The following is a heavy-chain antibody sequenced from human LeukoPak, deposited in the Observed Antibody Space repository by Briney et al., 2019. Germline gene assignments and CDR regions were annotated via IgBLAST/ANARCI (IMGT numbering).Heavy chain of an antibody. CDR2: ISYDGSNK. D-gene: IGHD6-13*01. J-gene: IGHJ4*02. V-gene: IGHV3-30*18. CDR1: GFTFSSYG. Sequence: PGRSLRLSCAASGFTFSSYGMHWVRQAPGKGLEWVAVISYDGSNKYYADSVKGRFTISRDNSKNTLYLQMNSLRAEDTAVYYCAKEVSYSSSWPLDYWGQGTLVTVSS. CDR3: AKEVSYSSSWPLDY.